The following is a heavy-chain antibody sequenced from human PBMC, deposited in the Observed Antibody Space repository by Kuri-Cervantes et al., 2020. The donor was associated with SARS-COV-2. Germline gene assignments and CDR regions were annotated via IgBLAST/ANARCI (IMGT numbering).Heavy chain of an antibody. CDR2: INPNSGGT. D-gene: IGHD6-13*01. J-gene: IGHJ4*02. CDR3: AKTERLGYSSSWYLDY. V-gene: IGHV1-2*06. Sequence: ASVKVSCKASGYTFTGYYMHWVRQAPGQGLEWMGRINPNSGGTNYAQKFQGRVTMTSDTSISTAYMELSRLRSDDTAVYYCAKTERLGYSSSWYLDYWGQGTLVTVSS. CDR1: GYTFTGYY.